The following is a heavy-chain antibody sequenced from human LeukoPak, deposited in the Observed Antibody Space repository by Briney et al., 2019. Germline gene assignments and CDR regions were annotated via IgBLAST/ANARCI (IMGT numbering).Heavy chain of an antibody. CDR2: IYTSGST. CDR3: AREKNDYGGNRDAFDI. Sequence: SETLSLTCTVSGGSISSGSYYWSWIRQPAGKGLEWIGRIYTSGSTNYNPSLKSRVTISVDTSKNQFSLKLNSVTAADTAVYYCAREKNDYGGNRDAFDIWGQGTMVTVSS. CDR1: GGSISSGSYY. J-gene: IGHJ3*02. V-gene: IGHV4-61*02. D-gene: IGHD4-23*01.